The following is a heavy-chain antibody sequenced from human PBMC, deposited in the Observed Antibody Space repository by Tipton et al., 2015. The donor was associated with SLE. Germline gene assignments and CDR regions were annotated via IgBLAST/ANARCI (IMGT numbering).Heavy chain of an antibody. CDR3: ARAKRDDYYYYGMDV. CDR1: GGSISSSSYY. V-gene: IGHV4-39*07. CDR2: IYYSGST. Sequence: TLSLTCTVSGGSISSSSYYWGWIRQPPGKGLEWIGSIYYSGSTYYNPSLKSRVTISVDTSKNQFSLKLSSVTAADTAVYYCARAKRDDYYYYGMDVWGQGTTVTVSS. D-gene: IGHD3-16*01. J-gene: IGHJ6*02.